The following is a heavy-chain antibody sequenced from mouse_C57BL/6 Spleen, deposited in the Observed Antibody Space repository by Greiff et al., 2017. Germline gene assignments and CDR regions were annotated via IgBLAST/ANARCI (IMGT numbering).Heavy chain of an antibody. J-gene: IGHJ1*03. Sequence: EVQLQQSVAELVRPGASVKLSCTASGYNFKNSYMNWVKQRPEQGLEWIGRIDPANGYTKYAPKFQGKATITADTSSNTAYLQLSSLTSEDTAIYYCGYYGNSYWCFDDWGTGTTVTVSS. CDR2: IDPANGYT. CDR1: GYNFKNSY. CDR3: GYYGNSYWCFDD. V-gene: IGHV14-3*01. D-gene: IGHD2-1*01.